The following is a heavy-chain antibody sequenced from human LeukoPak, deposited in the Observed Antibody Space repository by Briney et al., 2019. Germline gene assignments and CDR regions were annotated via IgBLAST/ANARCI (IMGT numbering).Heavy chain of an antibody. V-gene: IGHV4-59*11. D-gene: IGHD3-22*01. CDR2: ISHIGST. CDR3: ARAHGAYYYDSSGYYLDY. CDR1: GASITGHY. J-gene: IGHJ4*02. Sequence: SETLSLTCTVSGASITGHYLTWIRQPPGNGLEWIGYISHIGSTNYNPSLKSRVTISVDTSKNQFSLKLSSVTAADTAVYYCARAHGAYYYDSSGYYLDYWGQGTLVTVSS.